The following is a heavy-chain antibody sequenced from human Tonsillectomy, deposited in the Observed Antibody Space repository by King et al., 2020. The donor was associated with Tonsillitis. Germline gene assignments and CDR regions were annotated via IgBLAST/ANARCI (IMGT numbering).Heavy chain of an antibody. Sequence: LQLQESGPRLVKPSETLSLTCTVSGGSISSRSHYWGWIRQPPGKGLEWIGSIYYSGTTYYNPSLESRVTMSVDTSKNQFSLKLSSVTAADTAVYFCARPPKDYLNGAFDIWGQGTMVTVSS. D-gene: IGHD2/OR15-2a*01. CDR1: GGSISSRSHY. V-gene: IGHV4-39*07. CDR2: IYYSGTT. CDR3: ARPPKDYLNGAFDI. J-gene: IGHJ3*02.